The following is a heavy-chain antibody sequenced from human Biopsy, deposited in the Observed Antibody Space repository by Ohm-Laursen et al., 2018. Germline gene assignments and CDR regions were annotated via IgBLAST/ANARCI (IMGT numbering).Heavy chain of an antibody. CDR1: GGSIGGSGDY. J-gene: IGHJ5*02. D-gene: IGHD3-22*01. CDR3: ARDYDTSGYYYVS. V-gene: IGHV4-39*01. Sequence: SETLSLTCTVSGGSIGGSGDYWSWIRQPPGKGLEWIGSIFYRGSTHYKPSLKSRVNISVDTSKNQFSLKLNSVTAADTAVYYCARDYDTSGYYYVSWGQGTLVTVSS. CDR2: IFYRGST.